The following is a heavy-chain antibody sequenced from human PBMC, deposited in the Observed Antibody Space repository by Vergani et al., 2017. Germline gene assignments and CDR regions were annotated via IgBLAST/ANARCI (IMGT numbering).Heavy chain of an antibody. CDR3: ARTAGRGYCSSTSCRYYGMDV. CDR1: GYTFTSYG. CDR2: ISAYNGNT. D-gene: IGHD2-2*01. J-gene: IGHJ6*02. Sequence: QVQLVQSGAEVKKPGASVKVSCKASGYTFTSYGISWVRQAPGQGLEWMGWISAYNGNTNYAQKLQGRVTMTTDTSTSTAYRELRSLRSDDTAVYYCARTAGRGYCSSTSCRYYGMDVWGQGTTVTVSS. V-gene: IGHV1-18*01.